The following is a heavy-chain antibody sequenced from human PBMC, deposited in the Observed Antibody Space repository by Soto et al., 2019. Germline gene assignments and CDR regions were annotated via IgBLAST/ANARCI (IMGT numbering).Heavy chain of an antibody. CDR2: IYYSGST. CDR3: ARDPRSRGDNPSYYDSSGYYYVGY. V-gene: IGHV4-30-4*01. J-gene: IGHJ4*02. CDR1: GGSISSGDYY. Sequence: PSETLSLTCTVSGGSISSGDYYWSWIRQPPGKGLEWIGYIYYSGSTYYNPSLKSRVTISVDTSKNQFSLKLSSVTAADTAVYYCARDPRSRGDNPSYYDSSGYYYVGYWGQGTLVTVSS. D-gene: IGHD3-22*01.